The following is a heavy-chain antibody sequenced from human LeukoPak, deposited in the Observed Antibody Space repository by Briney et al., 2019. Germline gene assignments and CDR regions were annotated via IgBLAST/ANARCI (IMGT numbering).Heavy chain of an antibody. Sequence: PGGSLRLSCAASGFTFRSTVMTWVRQAPGKGLEWVSTISPDGAYIYYADSLRGRFTMSRDNSKNTLYLQMNSLRVEDTAIYYCVKRFVESIVSDRWGQGTLVTVSS. D-gene: IGHD2-15*01. CDR3: VKRFVESIVSDR. J-gene: IGHJ5*02. V-gene: IGHV3-23*01. CDR2: ISPDGAYI. CDR1: GFTFRSTV.